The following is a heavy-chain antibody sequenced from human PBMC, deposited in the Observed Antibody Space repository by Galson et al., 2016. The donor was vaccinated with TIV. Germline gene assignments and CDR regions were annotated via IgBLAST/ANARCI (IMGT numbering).Heavy chain of an antibody. CDR3: ARLTGIVTSGWSFFEF. CDR1: GGSFRSGSYF. CDR2: IYHTSGST. D-gene: IGHD6-19*01. Sequence: ATLSLPCTVSGGSFRSGSYFWGWIRQPPGKGLEWIGNIYHTSGSTYYDPSLKGRVTISGDTSNNQFSLKLRSVPASDTAVYYCARLTGIVTSGWSFFEFWGQGIQVTVSS. J-gene: IGHJ4*01. V-gene: IGHV4-39*07.